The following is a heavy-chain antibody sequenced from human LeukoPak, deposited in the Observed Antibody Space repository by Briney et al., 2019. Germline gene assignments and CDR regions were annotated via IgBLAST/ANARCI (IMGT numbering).Heavy chain of an antibody. CDR2: IIPIFGTA. D-gene: IGHD4-17*01. Sequence: GSSVKVSSKASGGTFISYAISWVRQAPGQGLEWMGRIIPIFGTANYAQKFQGRVTITTDESTSTAYMELSSLRSEDTAVYYCASRADYGEDYWGQGTLVTVSS. V-gene: IGHV1-69*05. J-gene: IGHJ4*02. CDR3: ASRADYGEDY. CDR1: GGTFISYA.